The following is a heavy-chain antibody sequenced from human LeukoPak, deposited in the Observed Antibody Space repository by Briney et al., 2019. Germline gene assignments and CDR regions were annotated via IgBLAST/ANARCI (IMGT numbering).Heavy chain of an antibody. CDR3: VRGRGMDV. V-gene: IGHV3-7*01. J-gene: IGHJ6*02. CDR1: GLTLPSTW. CDR2: INQEGGDN. Sequence: PGGSLRLSCPVSGLTLPSTWMTGARQVQGRGREWVASINQEGGDNRYVASVKGRFTISRDNAKNSLHLQMNSLRAEDTAVYYCVRGRGMDVWGQGTTVTVSS.